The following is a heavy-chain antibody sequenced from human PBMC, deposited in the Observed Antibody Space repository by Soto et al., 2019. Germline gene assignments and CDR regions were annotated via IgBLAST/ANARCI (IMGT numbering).Heavy chain of an antibody. D-gene: IGHD6-19*01. CDR3: AKMKSVAGWPHS. Sequence: GGSLRLSCAASGFTFSSYAMSWVRQAPGKGLEWVSAISGSGGSTYYADSVKGRFTITRDNSKNTLYLQMNSLRAEDTAVYYCAKMKSVAGWPHSWGQGTLVTVS. J-gene: IGHJ4*02. CDR2: ISGSGGST. CDR1: GFTFSSYA. V-gene: IGHV3-23*01.